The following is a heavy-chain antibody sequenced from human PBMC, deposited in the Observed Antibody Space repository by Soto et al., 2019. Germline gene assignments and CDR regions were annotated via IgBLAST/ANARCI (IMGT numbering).Heavy chain of an antibody. J-gene: IGHJ4*02. V-gene: IGHV4-34*01. D-gene: IGHD3-3*01. CDR3: ANTYYNFWSGFYRGYYFDY. Sequence: EHLQQWGAGLLKPSETLSLTCAVYGGSFSGYYWSWIRQPPGKGLEWIGEINHSGSTNYNPSLKSRVTISVDTSKNQFSLKLSSVTAADTAVYFCANTYYNFWSGFYRGYYFDYWGQGTLVSVSS. CDR1: GGSFSGYY. CDR2: INHSGST.